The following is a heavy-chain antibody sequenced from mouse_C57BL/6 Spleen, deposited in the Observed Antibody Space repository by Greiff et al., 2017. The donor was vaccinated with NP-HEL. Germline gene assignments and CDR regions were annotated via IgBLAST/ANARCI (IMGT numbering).Heavy chain of an antibody. Sequence: QVQLQQPGTELVKPGASVKLSCKASGYTFTSYWMHWVKQRPGQGLEWIGNINPRNGGTNYNEKFKSKATLTVDKSSSTAYMQLSSLTSEDSAVYYCARDDYDGDYYFDYWGQGTTLTVSS. CDR2: INPRNGGT. D-gene: IGHD2-4*01. V-gene: IGHV1-53*01. CDR3: ARDDYDGDYYFDY. J-gene: IGHJ2*01. CDR1: GYTFTSYW.